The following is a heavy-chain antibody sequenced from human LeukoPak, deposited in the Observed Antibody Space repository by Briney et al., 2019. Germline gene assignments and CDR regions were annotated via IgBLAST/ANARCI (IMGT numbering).Heavy chain of an antibody. CDR1: GFTFSDYY. J-gene: IGHJ4*02. D-gene: IGHD5-12*01. V-gene: IGHV3-11*01. CDR2: ISSSGSTI. Sequence: KSGGSLRLSCAASGFTFSDYYMSWIRQAPGKGLEWVSYISSSGSTIYYADSVKGRFTISRDNAKNSLYLQMNSLRAEDTAVYYCANRYSGYDHFDYWGQGTLVTVSS. CDR3: ANRYSGYDHFDY.